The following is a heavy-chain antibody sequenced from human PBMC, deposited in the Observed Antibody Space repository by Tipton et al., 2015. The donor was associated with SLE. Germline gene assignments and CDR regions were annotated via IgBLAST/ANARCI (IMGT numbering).Heavy chain of an antibody. CDR1: GFVVTTDY. CDR3: ARGEYARGSVSGYFQH. CDR2: MYSGGDV. D-gene: IGHD1-26*01. Sequence: SLRLSCAASGFVVTTDYMGWVRQAPGKGPEWLSLMYSGGDVYYADSVRGRFIISGDTSKKTLKLHMNNLRAEDTAVYYCARGEYARGSVSGYFQHWGQGTLVTVSS. V-gene: IGHV3-66*01. J-gene: IGHJ1*01.